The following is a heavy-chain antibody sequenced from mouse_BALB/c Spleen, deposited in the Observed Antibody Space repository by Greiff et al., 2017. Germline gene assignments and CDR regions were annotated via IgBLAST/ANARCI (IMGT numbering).Heavy chain of an antibody. CDR3: ARDLPFIDY. CDR1: GFTFSSYG. CDR2: INSNGGST. V-gene: IGHV5-6-3*01. D-gene: IGHD2-1*01. Sequence: EVKLMESGGGLVQPGGSLKLSCAASGFTFSSYGMSWVRQTPDKRLELVATINSNGGSTYYPDSVKGRFTISRDNAKNTLYLQMSSLKSEDTAIYYCARDLPFIDYWGQGTSVTVSS. J-gene: IGHJ4*01.